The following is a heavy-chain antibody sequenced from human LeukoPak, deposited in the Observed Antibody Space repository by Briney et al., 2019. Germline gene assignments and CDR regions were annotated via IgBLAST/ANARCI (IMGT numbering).Heavy chain of an antibody. CDR3: ARLGSDFWSGYYGKNYYYGMDV. D-gene: IGHD3-3*01. Sequence: KPSETLSLTCTVSGAPITRYYWSWIRQPPGKGLEWIGYIYYSGSTNYNPSLKSRVTISVDTSKNQFSLKLSSVTAADTAVYYCARLGSDFWSGYYGKNYYYGMDVWGQGTTVTVSS. V-gene: IGHV4-59*08. J-gene: IGHJ6*02. CDR2: IYYSGST. CDR1: GAPITRYY.